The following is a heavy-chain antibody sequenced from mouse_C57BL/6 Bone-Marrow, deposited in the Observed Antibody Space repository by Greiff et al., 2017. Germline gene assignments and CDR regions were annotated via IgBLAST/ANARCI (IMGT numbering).Heavy chain of an antibody. CDR2: IYPGSGNT. CDR3: ARITTVVDFDV. Sequence: QVQLQQSGAELVRPGASVKLSCKASGYTFTDYYINWVKQRPGQGLEWIARIYPGSGNTYYNEKFKGKATLTAEKSSSTAYMQLSSLTSEDSAVYFCARITTVVDFDVWGTGTTVTVSS. V-gene: IGHV1-76*01. D-gene: IGHD1-1*01. CDR1: GYTFTDYY. J-gene: IGHJ1*03.